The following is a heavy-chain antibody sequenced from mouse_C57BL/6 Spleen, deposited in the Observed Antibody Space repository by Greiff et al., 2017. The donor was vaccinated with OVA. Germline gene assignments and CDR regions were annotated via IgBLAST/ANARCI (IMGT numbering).Heavy chain of an antibody. Sequence: VKLQEPGAELVKPGASVKVSCKASGYTFTSYWMHWVKQRPGQGLEWIGRIHPSDSDTNYNQKFKGKATVTVDKSSSTAYMQLSSLTSEDSAVYYCATYGSSLYYAMDYWGQGTSVTVSS. CDR2: IHPSDSDT. CDR1: GYTFTSYW. J-gene: IGHJ4*01. V-gene: IGHV1-74*01. CDR3: ATYGSSLYYAMDY. D-gene: IGHD1-1*01.